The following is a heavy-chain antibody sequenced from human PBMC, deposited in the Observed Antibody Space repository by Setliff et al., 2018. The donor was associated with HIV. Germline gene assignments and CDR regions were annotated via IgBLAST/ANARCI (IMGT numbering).Heavy chain of an antibody. CDR3: ARSEVRGVMTHYFDY. Sequence: SVKVSCKASGGTFSSYAISWVRQAPGQGPEWMGGIVPIDGRPSYAQKFQDRVTITADESTSTAYMELRSLRSEDTALYYCARSEVRGVMTHYFDYWGQGTLVTVSS. J-gene: IGHJ4*02. CDR2: IVPIDGRP. V-gene: IGHV1-69*13. D-gene: IGHD3-10*01. CDR1: GGTFSSYA.